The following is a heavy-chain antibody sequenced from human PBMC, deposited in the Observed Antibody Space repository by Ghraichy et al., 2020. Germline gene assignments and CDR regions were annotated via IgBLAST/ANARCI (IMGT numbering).Heavy chain of an antibody. V-gene: IGHV4-59*11. Sequence: SQTLSLTCSVSDDSISSHYWNWIRQAPGKGLEWIGYIYHSGSTDYNPSLKSRVTISVDRSKNQFSLKLSSVTAADTAVYYCASEPTGGARFDYWGQGTPVTVSS. CDR2: IYHSGST. CDR3: ASEPTGGARFDY. J-gene: IGHJ4*02. D-gene: IGHD1-26*01. CDR1: DDSISSHY.